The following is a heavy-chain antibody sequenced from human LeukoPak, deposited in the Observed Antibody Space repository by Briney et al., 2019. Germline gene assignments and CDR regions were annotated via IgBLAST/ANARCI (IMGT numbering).Heavy chain of an antibody. V-gene: IGHV1-58*01. CDR1: GFTFTSSA. CDR3: AAGDYDFWSGLDY. Sequence: SVKVSCKASGFTFTSSAVQWVRQARGQRLKWIGWIVVGSGNTNYAQKFQERVTITRDMSTSTAYMELSSLRSEDTAVYYCAAGDYDFWSGLDYWGQGTLVTVSS. CDR2: IVVGSGNT. D-gene: IGHD3-3*01. J-gene: IGHJ4*02.